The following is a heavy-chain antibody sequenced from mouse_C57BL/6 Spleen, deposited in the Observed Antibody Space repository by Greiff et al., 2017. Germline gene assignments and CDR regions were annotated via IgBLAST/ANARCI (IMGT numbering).Heavy chain of an antibody. CDR2: ISNGGGST. CDR3: ARQPYDGYPSYWYFDV. V-gene: IGHV5-12*01. J-gene: IGHJ1*03. D-gene: IGHD2-3*01. CDR1: GFTFSDYY. Sequence: EVKLMESGGGLVQPGGSLKLSCAASGFTFSDYYMYWVRQTPEKRLEWVAYISNGGGSTYYPDTVQGRFTISRDNAKNTLYLQMSRLKSVDTPMYYGARQPYDGYPSYWYFDVWGTGTTVTVSA.